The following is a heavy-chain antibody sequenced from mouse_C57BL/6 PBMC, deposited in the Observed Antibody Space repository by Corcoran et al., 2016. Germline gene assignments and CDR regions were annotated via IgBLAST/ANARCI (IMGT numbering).Heavy chain of an antibody. Sequence: EVQLQQSGPELVKPGASVKIPCKASGYTFTDYNMDWVKQSHGKSLEWIGDINPNNGGTIYNQKFKGKATLTVDKSSSTAYMELRSLTSEDTAVYYCARRLYYDYDGGTWFAYWGQGTLVTVSA. J-gene: IGHJ3*01. CDR3: ARRLYYDYDGGTWFAY. D-gene: IGHD2-4*01. V-gene: IGHV1-18*01. CDR1: GYTFTDYN. CDR2: INPNNGGT.